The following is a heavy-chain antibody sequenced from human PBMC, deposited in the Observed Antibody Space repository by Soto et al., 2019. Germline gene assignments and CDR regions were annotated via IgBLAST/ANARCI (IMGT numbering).Heavy chain of an antibody. CDR1: RFIFSDYA. CDR2: IGGGNTDR. Sequence: DVQLLESGGGLVQPGGSLTLSCAASRFIFSDYAMNWVRQAPGKGLEWVSSIGGGNTDRYYADSVKGRFIVSRDNSKNTMYVQMNSLRDDDTAVYYCAKDAVSYKGKCDWFDSWGQGTLVTVSS. CDR3: AKDAVSYKGKCDWFDS. J-gene: IGHJ5*01. D-gene: IGHD3-10*01. V-gene: IGHV3-23*01.